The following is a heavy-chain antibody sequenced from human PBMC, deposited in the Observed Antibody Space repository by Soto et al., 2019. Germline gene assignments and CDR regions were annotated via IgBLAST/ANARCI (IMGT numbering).Heavy chain of an antibody. Sequence: SETLSLTCIVSGGSISNYYWSWIRQPPGKGLEWIGYIYHSGSTYYNPSLKSRVTISVDRSKNQFSLKLSSVTAADTAVYYCARVPGPWGQGTLVTVSS. CDR1: GGSISNYY. CDR3: ARVPGP. V-gene: IGHV4-59*12. J-gene: IGHJ5*02. CDR2: IYHSGST.